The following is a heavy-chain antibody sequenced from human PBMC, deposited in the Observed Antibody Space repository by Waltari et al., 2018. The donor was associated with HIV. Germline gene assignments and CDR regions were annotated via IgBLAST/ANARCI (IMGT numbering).Heavy chain of an antibody. Sequence: QINLKESGPTLVKPPQTLTLTCTFPGLSPSTSGVGVGWIRQPPGKALEWLALIYWNDDKCYRPSLKSRLTITKDTSKSQVVLTMTNMDPVDTATYYCAREPHDYGALLDHWGHGTRVTVSS. CDR3: AREPHDYGALLDH. CDR1: GLSPSTSGVG. J-gene: IGHJ4*01. V-gene: IGHV2-5*01. D-gene: IGHD4-17*01. CDR2: IYWNDDK.